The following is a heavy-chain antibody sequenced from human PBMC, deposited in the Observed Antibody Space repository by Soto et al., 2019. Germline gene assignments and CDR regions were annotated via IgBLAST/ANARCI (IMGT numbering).Heavy chain of an antibody. CDR2: ISSSSSYI. J-gene: IGHJ4*02. CDR3: ARADSSGYYYPDY. D-gene: IGHD3-22*01. V-gene: IGHV3-21*01. Sequence: GGSLRLSCAASGFTFSSYSMNWVRQAPGKGLEWVSSISSSSSYIYYADSVKGRFTISRDNAKNSLYLQMNSLRAEDTAVYYCARADSSGYYYPDYWGQGTLVTVPS. CDR1: GFTFSSYS.